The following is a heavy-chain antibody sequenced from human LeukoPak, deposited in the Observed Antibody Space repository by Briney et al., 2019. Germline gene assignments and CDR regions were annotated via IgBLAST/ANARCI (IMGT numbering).Heavy chain of an antibody. CDR1: GFTFSSYW. V-gene: IGHV3-7*01. CDR3: AKDIVGGGDDY. J-gene: IGHJ4*02. D-gene: IGHD2-21*02. Sequence: GGSLRLSCAASGFTFSSYWMNWVRQAPGKGLEWVANIKQDGSEKYYVDSVKGRFTISRDNAKNSIYLQMNSLRVEDTAVYYCAKDIVGGGDDYWGQGTLVIVSS. CDR2: IKQDGSEK.